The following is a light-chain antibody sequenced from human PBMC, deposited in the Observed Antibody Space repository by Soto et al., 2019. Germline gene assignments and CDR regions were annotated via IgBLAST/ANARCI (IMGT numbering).Light chain of an antibody. Sequence: PGERATLSCRASQSLSTYLAWYQQKPGQAPRLLIFGASNRATGIPTRFSGSGSGTDFTLTISSLGPEDFAVYYCQQYSSSPPFTFGPGTKVDIK. CDR3: QQYSSSPPFT. CDR1: QSLSTY. V-gene: IGKV3-11*01. J-gene: IGKJ3*01. CDR2: GAS.